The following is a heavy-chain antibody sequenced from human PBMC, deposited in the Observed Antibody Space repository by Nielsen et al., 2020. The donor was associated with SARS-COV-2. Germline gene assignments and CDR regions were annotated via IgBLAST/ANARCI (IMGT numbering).Heavy chain of an antibody. Sequence: LETLSLTCTVSGGSISSYYWSWIRQPPGKGLEWIGYIYYSGSTNYNPSLKSRVTISVDTSKNQFSLKLSSVTAADTAVYYCARDGGNGYDILTGYFYYGMDVWGQGTTVTVSS. V-gene: IGHV4-59*01. CDR1: GGSISSYY. CDR2: IYYSGST. D-gene: IGHD3-9*01. J-gene: IGHJ6*02. CDR3: ARDGGNGYDILTGYFYYGMDV.